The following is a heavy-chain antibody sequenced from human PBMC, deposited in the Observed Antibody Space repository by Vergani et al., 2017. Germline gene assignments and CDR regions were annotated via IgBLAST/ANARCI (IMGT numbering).Heavy chain of an antibody. Sequence: QVQLQESGPGLVKPSETLSLTCTVSGGSISSYYWSWIRQPPGKGLEWIGYIYYSGSTNYNPSLKSLVTISVDTSKNQFSLKLSSVTAADTAVYYCARSGRFQLWSHDYYYYYMDVWGKGTTVTVSS. V-gene: IGHV4-59*01. D-gene: IGHD5-18*01. J-gene: IGHJ6*03. CDR1: GGSISSYY. CDR2: IYYSGST. CDR3: ARSGRFQLWSHDYYYYYMDV.